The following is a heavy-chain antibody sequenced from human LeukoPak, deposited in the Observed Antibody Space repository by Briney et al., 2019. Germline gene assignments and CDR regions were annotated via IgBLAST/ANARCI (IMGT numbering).Heavy chain of an antibody. CDR3: ARASPPYLDFDY. CDR2: MNPNSGNT. CDR1: GYTFTSYD. J-gene: IGHJ4*02. V-gene: IGHV1-8*03. D-gene: IGHD2-8*01. Sequence: GASVKVSRKASGYTFTSYDINWVRQATGQGLEWMGWMNPNSGNTGYAQKFQGRVTITRNTSISTAYMELSSLRSEDTAVYYCARASPPYLDFDYWGQGTLVTVSS.